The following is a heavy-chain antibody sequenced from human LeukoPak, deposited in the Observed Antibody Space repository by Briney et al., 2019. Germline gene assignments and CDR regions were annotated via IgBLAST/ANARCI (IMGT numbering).Heavy chain of an antibody. D-gene: IGHD3-3*01. Sequence: ASVKVSCKAPGHTFSSNYMHWVRQGPGQGLDWMGMFNPGDGSATYAQKFRGRVTMTRDTSKSTVYMQLSGLRSEDTAVYYCASCDFWSGYCSSWGQGSLVTVSS. CDR1: GHTFSSNY. CDR2: FNPGDGSA. CDR3: ASCDFWSGYCSS. V-gene: IGHV1-46*01. J-gene: IGHJ4*02.